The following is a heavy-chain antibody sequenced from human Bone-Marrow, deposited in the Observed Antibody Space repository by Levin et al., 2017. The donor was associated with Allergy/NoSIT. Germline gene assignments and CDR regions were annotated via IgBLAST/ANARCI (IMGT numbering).Heavy chain of an antibody. Sequence: GGSLRLSCTASGFTFSQAWMTWVRQAPGKGLEWVGRIKSDGVTIDYAAFVKGRFTISRDVSQDTVFLLMDNLNTEDTAVYYCATDLPTLPAYPIDYWGQGTLVTVSS. V-gene: IGHV3-15*01. J-gene: IGHJ4*02. CDR3: ATDLPTLPAYPIDY. D-gene: IGHD2-2*01. CDR1: GFTFSQAW. CDR2: IKSDGVTI.